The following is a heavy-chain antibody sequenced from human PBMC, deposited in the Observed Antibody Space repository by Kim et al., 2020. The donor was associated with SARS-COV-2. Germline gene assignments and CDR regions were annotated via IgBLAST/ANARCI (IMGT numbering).Heavy chain of an antibody. CDR1: GFTFSSYA. V-gene: IGHV3-23*01. Sequence: GGSLRLSCAASGFTFSSYAMSWVRQAPGKGLEWVSAISGSGGSTYYADSVKGRFTISRDNSKNTLYLQMNSLRAEDTAVYYCAKDLQWTEDYYYGMDVWGQGTTVTVSS. D-gene: IGHD6-19*01. CDR2: ISGSGGST. J-gene: IGHJ6*02. CDR3: AKDLQWTEDYYYGMDV.